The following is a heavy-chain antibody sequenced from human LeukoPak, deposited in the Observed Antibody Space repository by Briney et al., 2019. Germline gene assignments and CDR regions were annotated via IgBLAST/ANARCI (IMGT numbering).Heavy chain of an antibody. J-gene: IGHJ4*02. V-gene: IGHV4-34*01. CDR2: INHSGST. Sequence: SETLSLTCAVYGGSFSGYYWSWIRQPPGKGLEWIGEINHSGSTYYSPSLKSRVTISVDRSKNQFSLKLSSVTAADTAVYYCATGGAARPYYFDYWGQGTLVTVSS. D-gene: IGHD6-6*01. CDR3: ATGGAARPYYFDY. CDR1: GGSFSGYY.